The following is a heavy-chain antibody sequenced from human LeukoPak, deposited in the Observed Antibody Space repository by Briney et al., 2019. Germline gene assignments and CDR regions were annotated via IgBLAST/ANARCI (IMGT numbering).Heavy chain of an antibody. D-gene: IGHD1-14*01. Sequence: HGESLKISCKGSGYSFTSYWIGWVRQMPGKGLEWMGIIYPGDSDTRYSPSFQGQVTISADKSISTAYLQWSSLKASDTAMYYCARKPITPYYYYGMDVWGQGTTVTVSS. J-gene: IGHJ6*02. CDR2: IYPGDSDT. V-gene: IGHV5-51*01. CDR1: GYSFTSYW. CDR3: ARKPITPYYYYGMDV.